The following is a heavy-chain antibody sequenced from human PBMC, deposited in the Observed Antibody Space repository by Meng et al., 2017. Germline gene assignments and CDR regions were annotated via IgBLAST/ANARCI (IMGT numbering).Heavy chain of an antibody. CDR3: ASRKGALDP. CDR2: INHSGST. Sequence: SETLSLTCAVYGGSFSGYYWSWIRQPPGKGLEWIGEINHSGSTNYNPSLKSRVTISVDTSKNQFSLKLSSVTAADTAVYYCASRKGALDPWGQGTLVPSPQ. J-gene: IGHJ5*02. V-gene: IGHV4-34*01. CDR1: GGSFSGYY.